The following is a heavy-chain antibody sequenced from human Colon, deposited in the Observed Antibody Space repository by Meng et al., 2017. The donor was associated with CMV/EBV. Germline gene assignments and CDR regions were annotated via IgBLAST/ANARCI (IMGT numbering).Heavy chain of an antibody. CDR1: GFVFSSFW. Sequence: LCGSWGASVRAWGYLRLSCAASGFVFSSFWMHWGRQAPGKGLVWVSRINSDGSSITYADSVKGRLTTSRDNAKNTLYLQMDSLRAEDTAVYYCVNRGWLESWGQGTLVTVSS. CDR2: INSDGSSI. J-gene: IGHJ5*01. CDR3: VNRGWLES. V-gene: IGHV3-74*01. D-gene: IGHD1/OR15-1a*01.